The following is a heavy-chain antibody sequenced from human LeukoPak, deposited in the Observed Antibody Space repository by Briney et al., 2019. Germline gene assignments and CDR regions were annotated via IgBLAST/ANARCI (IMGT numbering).Heavy chain of an antibody. J-gene: IGHJ5*02. CDR2: INHSGST. D-gene: IGHD3-10*01. CDR1: GGSFSGYY. Sequence: SETLSLTCAVYGGSFSGYYWSWIRQPPGKRLEWIGEINHSGSTNYNPSLKSRVTISVDTSKNQFSLKLSSVTAADTAVYYCARGRNYYGSGSYFRRNWFDPWGQGTLVTVSS. CDR3: ARGRNYYGSGSYFRRNWFDP. V-gene: IGHV4-34*01.